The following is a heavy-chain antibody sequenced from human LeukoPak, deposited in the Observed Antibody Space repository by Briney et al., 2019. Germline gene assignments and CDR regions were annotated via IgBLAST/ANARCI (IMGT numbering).Heavy chain of an antibody. D-gene: IGHD3-22*01. V-gene: IGHV3-30*18. Sequence: GGSLRLSCAASGFTFSSYAMSWVRQAPGKGLEWVAVISYDGSNKYYADSVKGRFTISRDNSKNTLYLEMNSLRAEDTAVYYCAKLRYYYDSSGYYPSDYWGQGTLVTVSS. CDR1: GFTFSSYA. J-gene: IGHJ4*02. CDR3: AKLRYYYDSSGYYPSDY. CDR2: ISYDGSNK.